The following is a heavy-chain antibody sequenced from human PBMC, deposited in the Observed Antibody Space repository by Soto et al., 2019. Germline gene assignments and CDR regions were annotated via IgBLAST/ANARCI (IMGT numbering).Heavy chain of an antibody. CDR2: ISAYNGNT. Sequence: ASVKVSCKASGYTFTSYGISWVRQAPGQGLEWMGWISAYNGNTNYAQKLQGRVTMTTDTSTSTAYMELRSLRSDDTAVYYCARVSYYYDSSGYPGYWGQGTLVTVSS. J-gene: IGHJ4*02. CDR3: ARVSYYYDSSGYPGY. V-gene: IGHV1-18*01. CDR1: GYTFTSYG. D-gene: IGHD3-22*01.